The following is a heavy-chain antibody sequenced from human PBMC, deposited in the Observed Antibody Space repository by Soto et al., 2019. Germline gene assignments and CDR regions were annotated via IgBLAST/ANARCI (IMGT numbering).Heavy chain of an antibody. V-gene: IGHV1-18*04. D-gene: IGHD3-22*01. CDR3: TRDRLRGYDNSGFYS. CDR2: INPYNGNR. CDR1: GYSFSNYG. J-gene: IGHJ4*02. Sequence: QVQLVQSGAEVRKPGASVKVSCQGFGYSFSNYGVHWVRQAPGQGLEWMGWINPYNGNRNYAQKFEDRVTMTAVASTATLYLELRSLNSDDTATYYCTRDRLRGYDNSGFYSLGQGSLVTVSS.